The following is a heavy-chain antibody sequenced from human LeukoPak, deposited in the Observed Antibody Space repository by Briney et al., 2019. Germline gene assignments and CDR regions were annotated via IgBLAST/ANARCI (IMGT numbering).Heavy chain of an antibody. V-gene: IGHV3-23*01. CDR2: ISGSGGST. D-gene: IGHD2/OR15-2a*01. Sequence: GGSLTLSCAASGFTFSSYAMSWVRQAPGKGLEWVSAISGSGGSTYYADSVKGRFTISRDNSKNTLYLQMNSLRAEDTAVYYCAKDLLSMPTYFDYWGQGTLVTVSS. CDR1: GFTFSSYA. J-gene: IGHJ4*02. CDR3: AKDLLSMPTYFDY.